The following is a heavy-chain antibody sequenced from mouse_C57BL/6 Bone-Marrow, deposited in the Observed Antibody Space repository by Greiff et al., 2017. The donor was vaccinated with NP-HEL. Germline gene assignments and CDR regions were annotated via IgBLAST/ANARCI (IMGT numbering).Heavy chain of an antibody. J-gene: IGHJ1*03. CDR2: IYPGSGST. Sequence: QVHVKQSGAELVKPGASVKMSCKASGYTFTSYWITWVKQRPGQGLEWLGDIYPGSGSTNYNEKFKSKATLTVDTASSTAYMQLSSRTSEDSAVYYCAREKGTRWYFDVWGTGTTVTVSS. CDR1: GYTFTSYW. V-gene: IGHV1-55*01. CDR3: AREKGTRWYFDV. D-gene: IGHD3-3*01.